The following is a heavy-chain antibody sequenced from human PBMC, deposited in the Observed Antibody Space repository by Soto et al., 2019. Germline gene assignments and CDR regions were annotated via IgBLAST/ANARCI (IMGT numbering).Heavy chain of an antibody. V-gene: IGHV4-34*01. CDR2: INNRGNT. D-gene: IGHD5-18*01. J-gene: IGHJ6*02. CDR1: GSSFTTYY. Sequence: SETLSLTCALSGSSFTTYYWTWIRQPPGTGLDWIGEINNRGNTNYNPSLKSRVTISLDTSKTQFSLKLTSVTAADTAVYYCLMVTYSGLDVWGQGTTVTVSS. CDR3: LMVTYSGLDV.